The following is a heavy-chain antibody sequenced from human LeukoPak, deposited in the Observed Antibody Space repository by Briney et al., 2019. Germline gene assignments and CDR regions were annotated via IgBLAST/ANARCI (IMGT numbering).Heavy chain of an antibody. Sequence: TSETLSLTCTVSGGSISSYYWSWIRQPPGKGLEWIGYIYYSGCTNYNPSLKSRVTISVDTSKNQFSLKLSSVTAADTAVYYCARLIAGPNRAYFDYWGQGTLVTVSS. CDR3: ARLIAGPNRAYFDY. D-gene: IGHD3-16*02. CDR1: GGSISSYY. J-gene: IGHJ4*02. V-gene: IGHV4-59*08. CDR2: IYYSGCT.